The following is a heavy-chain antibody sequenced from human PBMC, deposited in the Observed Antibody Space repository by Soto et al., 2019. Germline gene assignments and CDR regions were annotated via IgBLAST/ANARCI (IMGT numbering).Heavy chain of an antibody. Sequence: GGSLRLSCAASGFTFSSYDMHWVRQATGKGLEWVSAIGTAGDPYYPGSVKGRFTISRENAKNSLYLQMNSLRAGDTAVYYFARGTGPKPPKHPDYGDWYFDLWGRGTLVTVSS. CDR1: GFTFSSYD. V-gene: IGHV3-13*05. D-gene: IGHD4-17*01. CDR2: IGTAGDP. CDR3: ARGTGPKPPKHPDYGDWYFDL. J-gene: IGHJ2*01.